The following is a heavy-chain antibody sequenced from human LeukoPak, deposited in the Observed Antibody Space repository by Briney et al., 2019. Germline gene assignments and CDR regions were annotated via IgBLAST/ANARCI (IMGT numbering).Heavy chain of an antibody. CDR2: INQDGGAK. V-gene: IGHV3-7*01. CDR1: GFTFSSYW. CDR3: ARDGDYFDY. Sequence: PGGSLRLSCAASGFTFSSYWMSWVRQAPGKGLEWVANINQDGGAKYYVDSVKGRFTISRDSAKNSLYLQMNSLRAEDTAVYYCARDGDYFDYWGQGTLATVSS. J-gene: IGHJ4*02. D-gene: IGHD3-16*01.